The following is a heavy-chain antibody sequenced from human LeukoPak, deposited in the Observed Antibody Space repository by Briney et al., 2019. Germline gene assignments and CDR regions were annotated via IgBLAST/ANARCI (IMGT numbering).Heavy chain of an antibody. Sequence: GESLKISCTGSGYSFSTNWIGWVRQMPGKGLEWMGIIYPGDSDTRYSPSFHGQVTISADKSISTAYLQWSSLKASDTAMYYCVRVLWTWALNYYYGMDVWGQGTTVTVSS. D-gene: IGHD2-8*02. CDR3: VRVLWTWALNYYYGMDV. J-gene: IGHJ6*02. V-gene: IGHV5-51*01. CDR2: IYPGDSDT. CDR1: GYSFSTNW.